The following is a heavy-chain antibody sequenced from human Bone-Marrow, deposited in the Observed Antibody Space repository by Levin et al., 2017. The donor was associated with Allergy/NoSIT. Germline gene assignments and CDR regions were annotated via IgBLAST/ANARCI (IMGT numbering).Heavy chain of an antibody. J-gene: IGHJ3*02. CDR2: ISAYNGNT. Sequence: GESLKISCKASGYTFTSYGISWVRQAPGQGLEWMGWISAYNGNTNYAQKLQGRVTVTTDTSTSTAYMELRSLRSDDTAVYYCARDLIDSSGYHHDAFDIWGQGTMVTVSS. CDR3: ARDLIDSSGYHHDAFDI. CDR1: GYTFTSYG. D-gene: IGHD3-22*01. V-gene: IGHV1-18*01.